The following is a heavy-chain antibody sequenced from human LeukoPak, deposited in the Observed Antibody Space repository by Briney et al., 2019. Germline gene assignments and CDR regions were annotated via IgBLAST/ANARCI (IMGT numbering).Heavy chain of an antibody. J-gene: IGHJ3*02. D-gene: IGHD3-22*01. CDR2: IYTSGST. V-gene: IGHV4-4*07. CDR1: GGSISRYY. CDR3: ARDIGYYDSSGYPRDAFDI. Sequence: SETLSLTCSVSGGSISRYYWSWIREPAGKRLEWIGRIYTSGSTNYNPSLKSRVTMSVDKSKNQFYLKLSSVTAADTAVYYCARDIGYYDSSGYPRDAFDIWGQGTMVPVSS.